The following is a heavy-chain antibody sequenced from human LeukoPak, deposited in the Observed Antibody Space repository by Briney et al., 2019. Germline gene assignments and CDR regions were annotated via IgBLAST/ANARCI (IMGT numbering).Heavy chain of an antibody. D-gene: IGHD1-26*01. CDR3: ATHYSGSP. Sequence: SVKVSCKASGGTFSSYAISWVRQAPGQGLEWMGRIIPILGIANYVQKFQGRVTITADKSTSTAYMELSSLRSEDTAVYYCATHYSGSPWGQGTLVTVSS. V-gene: IGHV1-69*04. CDR2: IIPILGIA. CDR1: GGTFSSYA. J-gene: IGHJ5*02.